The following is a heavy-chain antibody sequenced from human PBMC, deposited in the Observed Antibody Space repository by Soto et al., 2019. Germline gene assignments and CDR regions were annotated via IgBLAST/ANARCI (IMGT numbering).Heavy chain of an antibody. Sequence: SETLSLTCTVSGGSIRGFYWSWVRQPPGEGLEWIGYIHYTGSTNYNPSLKSRVTISIDTSKNQLSLKLTSATAADTAVYYCARYSPTYSGWPFDYWGQGTLVTVSS. CDR3: ARYSPTYSGWPFDY. V-gene: IGHV4-59*01. J-gene: IGHJ4*02. CDR1: GGSIRGFY. D-gene: IGHD6-19*01. CDR2: IHYTGST.